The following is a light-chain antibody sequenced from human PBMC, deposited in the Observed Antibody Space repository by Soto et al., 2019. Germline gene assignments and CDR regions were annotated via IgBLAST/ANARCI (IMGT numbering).Light chain of an antibody. CDR2: LGS. V-gene: IGKV2-28*01. CDR3: RQDLQTPWS. J-gene: IGKJ1*01. CDR1: QSLLHSNGYNY. Sequence: DIVMTQSPLSLPVTPGEPASISCRSSQSLLHSNGYNYLDWYLQKPGQSPQLLIYLGSNRASGGPDRCSGSGAGTDFTLKISRVEAEDVGVYYGRQDLQTPWSFGQGTQVEIK.